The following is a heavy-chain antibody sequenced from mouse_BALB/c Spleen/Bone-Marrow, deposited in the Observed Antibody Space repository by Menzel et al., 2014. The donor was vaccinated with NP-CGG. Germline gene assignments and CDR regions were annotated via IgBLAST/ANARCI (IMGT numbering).Heavy chain of an antibody. J-gene: IGHJ4*01. CDR2: IWSGGST. D-gene: IGHD4-1*01. CDR1: GFSLTSYG. Sequence: QVQLKESGHGLVQPSQSLSITCTVSGFSLTSYGVYWVRQSPGKGLEWPGVIWSGGSTGYNAAFISRLSISKDNSKSQVFFKMNSLQSNDTAIYYCARNRDWDRAMDYWGQGTSVTVSS. CDR3: ARNRDWDRAMDY. V-gene: IGHV2-2*03.